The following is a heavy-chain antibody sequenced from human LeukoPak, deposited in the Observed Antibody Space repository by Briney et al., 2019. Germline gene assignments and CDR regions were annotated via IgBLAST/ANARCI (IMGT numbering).Heavy chain of an antibody. CDR1: GGSISSSSYY. D-gene: IGHD3-9*01. CDR3: ARQNDILTGHTYYFDY. Sequence: PSETLSLTCTVSGGSISSSSYYWGWIRQPPGKGLEWDASTYYSGSTYYNPSLKSRVTISADTSKNQFSRKLSSVTAADTAVYYCARQNDILTGHTYYFDYWGQGTLVTVSS. V-gene: IGHV4-39*01. J-gene: IGHJ4*02. CDR2: TYYSGST.